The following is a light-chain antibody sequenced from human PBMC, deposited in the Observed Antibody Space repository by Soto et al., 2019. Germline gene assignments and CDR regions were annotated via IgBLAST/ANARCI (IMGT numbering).Light chain of an antibody. J-gene: IGKJ5*01. CDR2: AAS. CDR3: QQTFNTPRT. Sequence: DIQMTQSPSSLSASVGDRVIITCRASQNIVTSLNWYQQKPGKAPKLLIYAASSLQSGVPSRFTGSGSGTVFTLTISTLQPGDFATYYCQQTFNTPRTFGQGTRLEI. CDR1: QNIVTS. V-gene: IGKV1-39*01.